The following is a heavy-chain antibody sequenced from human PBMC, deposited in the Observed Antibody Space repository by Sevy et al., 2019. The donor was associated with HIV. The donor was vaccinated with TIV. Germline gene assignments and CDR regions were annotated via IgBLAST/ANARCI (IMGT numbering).Heavy chain of an antibody. CDR2: ISWNSRNV. CDR3: AKDINRGCDGINCYPYYYYFYGLDD. CDR1: GFPFNDHA. D-gene: IGHD2-21*01. Sequence: SLRPSCAASGFPFNDHALHWVRQVPGKGLEWVSGISWNSRNVGYADTVKGRFTISRDNANHFLYLEMNSLRPEDTDFYYCAKDINRGCDGINCYPYYYYFYGLDDWGQGTTVTVSS. V-gene: IGHV3-9*01. J-gene: IGHJ6*02.